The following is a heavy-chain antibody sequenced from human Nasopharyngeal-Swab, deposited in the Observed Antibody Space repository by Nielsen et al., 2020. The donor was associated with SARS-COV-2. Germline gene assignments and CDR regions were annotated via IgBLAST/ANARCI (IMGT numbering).Heavy chain of an antibody. CDR3: AKGYDLWGGLDY. CDR2: IWYDASKK. V-gene: IGHV3-33*06. CDR1: GFTFSNYG. J-gene: IGHJ4*02. Sequence: GESLKISCAASGFTFSNYGMHWVRQAPDKGLEWVAVIWYDASKKYYADSVKGRFTISRDNSKNTLYLQMNSLRAEDTAVYYCAKGYDLWGGLDYWGQGTPVTVSS. D-gene: IGHD3-3*01.